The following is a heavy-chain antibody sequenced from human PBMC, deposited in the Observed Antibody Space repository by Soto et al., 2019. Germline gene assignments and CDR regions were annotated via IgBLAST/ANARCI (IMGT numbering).Heavy chain of an antibody. CDR3: TRAYGDRYYYGMDV. Sequence: PGWSLRLSCAASGFTFSGSAMHLVRQASGKGLEWVGRIRSKANSYATAYAASVKGRFTISRDDSKNTAYLQMNSLKTEDTAVYYCTRAYGDRYYYGMDVWGKGTKVTVSS. CDR2: IRSKANSYAT. J-gene: IGHJ6*04. D-gene: IGHD4-17*01. CDR1: GFTFSGSA. V-gene: IGHV3-73*01.